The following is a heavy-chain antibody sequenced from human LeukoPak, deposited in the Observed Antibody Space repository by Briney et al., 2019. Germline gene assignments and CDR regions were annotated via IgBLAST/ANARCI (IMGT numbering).Heavy chain of an antibody. Sequence: GGSLRLSCAASGFTFSSYGRHWVRQAPGKGLEWVAVISYDGSNKYYADSVKGRFTISRDNSKNTLYLQMNSLRAEDTAVYYCAKVYSAVRGVTGAFDIWGQGTMVTVSS. V-gene: IGHV3-30*18. D-gene: IGHD3-10*01. CDR1: GFTFSSYG. CDR2: ISYDGSNK. J-gene: IGHJ3*02. CDR3: AKVYSAVRGVTGAFDI.